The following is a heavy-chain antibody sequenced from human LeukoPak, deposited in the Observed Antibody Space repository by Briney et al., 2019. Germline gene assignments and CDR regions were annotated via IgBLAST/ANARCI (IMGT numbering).Heavy chain of an antibody. CDR3: AKGYSVAGTSY. CDR2: ISRSGGST. Sequence: GGSLRLSCAASGFTFSSYAMSWVGQAPAKGLAWVSAISRSGGSTYYADSVKSRFTISRDNSKNTLYLQMNGQRAEDTAVYYCAKGYSVAGTSYWGQGTLVTVSS. J-gene: IGHJ4*02. CDR1: GFTFSSYA. D-gene: IGHD6-19*01. V-gene: IGHV3-23*01.